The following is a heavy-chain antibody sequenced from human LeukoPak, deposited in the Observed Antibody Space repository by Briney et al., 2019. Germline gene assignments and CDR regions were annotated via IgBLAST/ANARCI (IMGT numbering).Heavy chain of an antibody. V-gene: IGHV3-53*04. CDR2: IYSGGST. CDR1: GLTVSSNY. J-gene: IGHJ4*02. CDR3: ARGAYCGGDCYDY. D-gene: IGHD2-21*02. Sequence: GGSLRVSCAASGLTVSSNYMSWVRQAPGKGLEWVSVIYSGGSTYYADSVKGRFTISRHNSKNTLYLQMNSLRAEDTAVYYCARGAYCGGDCYDYWGQGTLVTVSS.